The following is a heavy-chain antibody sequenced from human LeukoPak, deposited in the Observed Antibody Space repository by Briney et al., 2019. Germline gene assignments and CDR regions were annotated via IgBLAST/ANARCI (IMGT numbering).Heavy chain of an antibody. CDR2: FDPEDGET. CDR1: GYTLTELS. D-gene: IGHD6-25*01. CDR3: ATVQGLRRGYSLFDY. J-gene: IGHJ4*02. V-gene: IGHV1-24*01. Sequence: ASVKASCKVSGYTLTELSMHWVRQAPGKGLEWMGGFDPEDGETIYAQKFQGRVTMTEDTSTDTAYMELSSLRSEDTAVYYCATVQGLRRGYSLFDYWGQGTLVTVSS.